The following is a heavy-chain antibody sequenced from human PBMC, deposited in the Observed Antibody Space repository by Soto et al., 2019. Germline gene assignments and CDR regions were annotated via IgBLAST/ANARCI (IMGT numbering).Heavy chain of an antibody. V-gene: IGHV3-48*01. Sequence: GSLRLSCAASGFTFSSYSMNWVRQAPGKGLEWVSYISSSSSTIYYADSVKGRFTISRDNAKNSLYLQMNSLRAEDTAVYYCARGHLKGGMDVWGKGTTVTVSS. CDR3: ARGHLKGGMDV. CDR2: ISSSSSTI. CDR1: GFTFSSYS. J-gene: IGHJ6*04.